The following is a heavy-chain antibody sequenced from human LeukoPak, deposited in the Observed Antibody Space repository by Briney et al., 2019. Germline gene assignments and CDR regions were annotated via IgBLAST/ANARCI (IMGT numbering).Heavy chain of an antibody. CDR3: ARDRVYCSSTSCHNWFDP. D-gene: IGHD2-2*01. V-gene: IGHV3-20*01. Sequence: GGSLRLSCAASGFTFDDYGMSWVRQAPGKGLEWVPGINWNGGSTGYADSVKGRFTISRDNAKNSLYLQMNSLRAEDTALYHCARDRVYCSSTSCHNWFDPWGQGTLVTVSS. J-gene: IGHJ5*02. CDR2: INWNGGST. CDR1: GFTFDDYG.